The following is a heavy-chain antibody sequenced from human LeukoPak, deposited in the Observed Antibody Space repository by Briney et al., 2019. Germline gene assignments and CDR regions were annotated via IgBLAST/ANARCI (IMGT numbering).Heavy chain of an antibody. J-gene: IGHJ4*02. CDR1: GGSISSSSYY. CDR3: ARDGSGSYSLY. D-gene: IGHD3-10*01. CDR2: IYYSGST. V-gene: IGHV4-39*07. Sequence: SETLSLTCTVSGGSISSSSYYWGWIRQPPGKGLEWIGSIYYSGSTYYNPSLESRVTISVDTSKNQFSLKLSSVTAADTAVYYCARDGSGSYSLYWGQGTLVTVSS.